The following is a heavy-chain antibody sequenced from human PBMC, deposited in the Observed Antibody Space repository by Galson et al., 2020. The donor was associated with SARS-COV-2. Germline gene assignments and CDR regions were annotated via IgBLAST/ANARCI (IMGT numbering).Heavy chain of an antibody. J-gene: IGHJ6*02. CDR1: GGSISSYY. Sequence: SETLSLTCTVSGGSISSYYWSWIRQPAGKGLEWIGRIYTSGSTNYNPSLKSRVTMSVDTSKNQFSLKLSSVTAADTAVYYCARDRAEYQLLYGYYYYGMDVWGQGTTVTFS. CDR2: IYTSGST. D-gene: IGHD2-2*02. V-gene: IGHV4-4*07. CDR3: ARDRAEYQLLYGYYYYGMDV.